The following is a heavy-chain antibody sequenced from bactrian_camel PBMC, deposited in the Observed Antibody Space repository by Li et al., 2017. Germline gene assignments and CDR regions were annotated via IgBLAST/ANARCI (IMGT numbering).Heavy chain of an antibody. J-gene: IGHJ4*01. CDR3: AADPPWESECPSIGAPAEFDY. CDR1: GFTFSSNH. CDR2: IYRDGIST. V-gene: IGHV3-2*01. Sequence: HVQLVESGGGLVQPGGSQRLSCAASGFTFSSNHMTWVRQAPGKGLEWVASIYRDGISTYYTDSVKGRFTISKDDADNTLYLQMNSLKPEDTAMYYCAADPPWESECPSIGAPAEFDYWGQGTQVTVS.